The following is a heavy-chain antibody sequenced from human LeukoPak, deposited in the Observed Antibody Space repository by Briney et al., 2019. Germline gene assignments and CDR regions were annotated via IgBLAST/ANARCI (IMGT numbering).Heavy chain of an antibody. D-gene: IGHD7-27*01. CDR1: GGSISSYY. J-gene: IGHJ3*02. CDR3: ARLRRGLGAFDI. CDR2: INHSGST. Sequence: PSETLSLTCTVSGGSISSYYWSWIRQPPGKGLEWIGEINHSGSTNYNPSLKSRVTISVDTSKNQFSLKLSSVTAADTAVYYCARLRRGLGAFDIWGQGTMVTVSS. V-gene: IGHV4-34*01.